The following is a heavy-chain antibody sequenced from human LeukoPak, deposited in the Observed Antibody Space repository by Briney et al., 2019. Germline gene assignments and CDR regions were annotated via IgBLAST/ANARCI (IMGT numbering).Heavy chain of an antibody. V-gene: IGHV3-23*01. J-gene: IGHJ4*02. D-gene: IGHD6-19*01. Sequence: GGSLRLSCAASGFTFSTSAMNWVRQGPGMGLEWVSTISGSGGSTYYTDSVKGRFTISRDNSKNTLYLQMNSLRAEDTAIYYCAKDYSSGWYYYFDYWGQGTLVTVSS. CDR1: GFTFSTSA. CDR3: AKDYSSGWYYYFDY. CDR2: ISGSGGST.